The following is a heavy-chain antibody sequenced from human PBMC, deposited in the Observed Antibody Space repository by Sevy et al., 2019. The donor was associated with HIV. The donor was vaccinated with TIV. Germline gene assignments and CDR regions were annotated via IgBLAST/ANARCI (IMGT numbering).Heavy chain of an antibody. V-gene: IGHV3-11*01. CDR1: GLNVSDYF. CDR2: ISSSGTII. J-gene: IGHJ4*02. Sequence: GGSLRLSCAVSGLNVSDYFMGWIRQAPGRGPEWVSYISSSGTIIYYRDSVKGRFTISRDNAKNSLYLQMNSLRPEDTAMYYCARDLASGSFYSLYFDYWGQGTLVTVSS. D-gene: IGHD3-10*01. CDR3: ARDLASGSFYSLYFDY.